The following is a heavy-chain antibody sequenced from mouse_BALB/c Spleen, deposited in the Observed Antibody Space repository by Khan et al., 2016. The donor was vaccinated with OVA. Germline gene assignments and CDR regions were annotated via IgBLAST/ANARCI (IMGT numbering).Heavy chain of an antibody. CDR3: VNHGSSSAWFTY. J-gene: IGHJ3*01. CDR1: GYTFSNYW. D-gene: IGHD1-1*01. V-gene: IGHV1-7*01. Sequence: VQLQESGAELAKPGASVKMSCKASGYTFSNYWMHWVKQRPGQGLEWIGYVNPSTGYTEYNQKFKDKATLTADKSSSTAYMQLSSLTSEASAVYYCVNHGSSSAWFTYWGQGTLVTV. CDR2: VNPSTGYT.